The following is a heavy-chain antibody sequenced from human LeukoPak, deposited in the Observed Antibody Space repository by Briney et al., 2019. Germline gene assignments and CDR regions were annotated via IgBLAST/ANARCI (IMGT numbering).Heavy chain of an antibody. CDR3: ARSYDSSGYYVGLDY. CDR1: GSIFTTYW. D-gene: IGHD3-22*01. J-gene: IGHJ4*02. V-gene: IGHV5-51*01. CDR2: IYPADSDT. Sequence: GAYLKISCKGSGSIFTTYWISWVRQLPGKGLEWMGIIYPADSDTKYSPSFQGQVTISVDKSSNTAYLKWSSLQASDTAMYYCARSYDSSGYYVGLDYWGQGTLVTLSS.